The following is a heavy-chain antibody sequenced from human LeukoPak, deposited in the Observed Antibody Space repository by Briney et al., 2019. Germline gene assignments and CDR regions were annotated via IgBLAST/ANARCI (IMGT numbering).Heavy chain of an antibody. V-gene: IGHV5-51*01. CDR3: ARRPTYYDFWSGPSGDAFDI. CDR2: IYPGDSDT. D-gene: IGHD3-3*01. CDR1: GYCFTSYW. Sequence: GESLKISCKGSGYCFTSYWIGWVRQMPGKGLEWMGIIYPGDSDTRYSPSFQGQVTISADKSISTAYLQWSSLKASDTAMYYCARRPTYYDFWSGPSGDAFDIWGQGTMVTVPS. J-gene: IGHJ3*02.